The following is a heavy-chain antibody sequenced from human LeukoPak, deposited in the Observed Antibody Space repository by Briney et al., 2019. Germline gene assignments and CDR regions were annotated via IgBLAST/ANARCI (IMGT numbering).Heavy chain of an antibody. CDR2: ISAYNGHT. CDR1: GYAFSSYG. D-gene: IGHD6-19*01. CDR3: ARGPGIAVAGVFDY. V-gene: IGHV1-18*04. J-gene: IGHJ4*02. Sequence: ASVKVSFKASGYAFSSYGINWVRPAPGQGVEWMGWISAYNGHTNYVQKMQGRVTMTTDTSTNTAYMELRSLRSDDTAVYYCARGPGIAVAGVFDYWGQGSLVTVSS.